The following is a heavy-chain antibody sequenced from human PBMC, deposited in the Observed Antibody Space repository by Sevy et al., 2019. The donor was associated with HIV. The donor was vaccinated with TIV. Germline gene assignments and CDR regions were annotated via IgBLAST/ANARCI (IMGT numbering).Heavy chain of an antibody. CDR2: IRQDGSEK. CDR3: AKSYFGSGTSYGMDL. D-gene: IGHD3-10*01. CDR1: GFTFRNFW. V-gene: IGHV3-7*01. Sequence: GGSLRLSCAVSGFTFRNFWMSWVRQAPGKGLEWVANIRQDGSEKYYVDSVRGRFTISRDNAKNSLFLQLNSLRDDDTAIYYCAKSYFGSGTSYGMDLWGRGTTVTVSS. J-gene: IGHJ6*02.